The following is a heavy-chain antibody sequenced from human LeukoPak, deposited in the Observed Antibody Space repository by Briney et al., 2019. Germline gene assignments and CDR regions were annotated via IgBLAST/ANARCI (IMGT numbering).Heavy chain of an antibody. Sequence: GGSLRLSCAASGFTFSSYEMNWVRQAPGKGLEWVSYISTSGSTIYYADSVKGRFTISRDNAKNSLYLQMNSLRAEDTAVYYCARGIAVAPGDTFDIWGQGTMVTVSS. CDR2: ISTSGSTI. J-gene: IGHJ3*02. D-gene: IGHD6-19*01. CDR3: ARGIAVAPGDTFDI. V-gene: IGHV3-48*03. CDR1: GFTFSSYE.